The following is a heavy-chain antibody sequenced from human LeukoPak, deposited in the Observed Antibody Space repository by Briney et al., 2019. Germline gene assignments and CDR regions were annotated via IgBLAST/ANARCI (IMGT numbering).Heavy chain of an antibody. Sequence: PGGPLRLSCAASGFTFSSYSMNWVRQAPGKGLECVSSISSSSGYIYYADSVKGRFTISRDNAKNSLYLQMNSLRAEDTAVYYCARLSDDYGDGFDYWGQGTLVTVSS. CDR2: ISSSSGYI. CDR1: GFTFSSYS. V-gene: IGHV3-21*01. J-gene: IGHJ4*02. D-gene: IGHD4-17*01. CDR3: ARLSDDYGDGFDY.